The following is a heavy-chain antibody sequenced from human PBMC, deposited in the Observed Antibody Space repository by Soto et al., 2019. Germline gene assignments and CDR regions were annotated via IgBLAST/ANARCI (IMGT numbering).Heavy chain of an antibody. V-gene: IGHV3-48*03. D-gene: IGHD2-15*01. Sequence: GGSLRLSCAASGFTFSSYEMNWVRQAPGKGLEWVSYISSSGSIIYYADSVKGRFTISRDNAKNSLYLQMNSLRAEDTAVYYCARIGVYCSGGSCYYYGMDVWGQGTTGTVSS. CDR2: ISSSGSII. CDR1: GFTFSSYE. J-gene: IGHJ6*02. CDR3: ARIGVYCSGGSCYYYGMDV.